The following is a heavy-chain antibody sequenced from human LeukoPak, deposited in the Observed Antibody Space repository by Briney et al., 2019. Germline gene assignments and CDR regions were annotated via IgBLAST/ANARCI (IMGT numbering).Heavy chain of an antibody. J-gene: IGHJ4*02. CDR3: AVNSGDCSSTSCYMDY. V-gene: IGHV4-38-2*01. CDR2: IYHSGST. CDR1: GYSISSGYY. Sequence: PSETLSLTCAVSGYSISSGYYWGWIRQPPGKGLEWIGSIYHSGSTYYNPSLKSRVTISVDTSKNQFSLKLSSVTAADTAVYYCAVNSGDCSSTSCYMDYWGQGTPVTVSS. D-gene: IGHD2-2*02.